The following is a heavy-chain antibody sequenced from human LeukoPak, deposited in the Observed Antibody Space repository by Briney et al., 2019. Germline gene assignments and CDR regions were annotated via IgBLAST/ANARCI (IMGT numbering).Heavy chain of an antibody. CDR2: IGSGGRT. D-gene: IGHD3-10*01. CDR3: STCLSRVGTRYFGMDV. J-gene: IGHJ6*02. CDR1: RFTFSTYA. V-gene: IGHV3-23*01. Sequence: GGSLRLSCAASRFTFSTYAMTWVRQAPGKGLQWVSAIGSGGRTYYADSVRGRFTISRDNSKNTLYLQMNSLKTEDTAVYYCSTCLSRVGTRYFGMDVWGQGTTVTVSS.